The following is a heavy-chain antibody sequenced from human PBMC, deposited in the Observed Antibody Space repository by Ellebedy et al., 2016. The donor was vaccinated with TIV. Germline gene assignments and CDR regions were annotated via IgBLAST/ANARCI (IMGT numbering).Heavy chain of an antibody. CDR1: GFTFSDYY. J-gene: IGHJ4*02. D-gene: IGHD4-17*01. CDR3: AKEYLYYGDYGLDC. V-gene: IGHV3-11*01. CDR2: ISSSGSTI. Sequence: GGSLRLSCAASGFTFSDYYMSWIRQAPGKGLEWVSYISSSGSTIYYADSVKGRFIISRDNSRNTLFLRMNTLRPEDTAIYFCAKEYLYYGDYGLDCWGQGVLVTVSS.